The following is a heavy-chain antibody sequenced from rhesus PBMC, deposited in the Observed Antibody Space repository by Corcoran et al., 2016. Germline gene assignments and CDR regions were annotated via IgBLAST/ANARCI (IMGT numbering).Heavy chain of an antibody. V-gene: IGHV5-2*01. D-gene: IGHD3-3*01. J-gene: IGHJ4*01. Sequence: EVQLVQSGAEVKRLGEALKTVCRTSGSSFIRYSISWVGQMPGQGLEWMGAIVPRDSDTRCRPHFQGQVTISPDKSISTASRQWSSLKASDCATYYCAKSSRLQYLDYWGQGVLVTVSS. CDR1: GSSFIRYS. CDR3: AKSSRLQYLDY. CDR2: IVPRDSDT.